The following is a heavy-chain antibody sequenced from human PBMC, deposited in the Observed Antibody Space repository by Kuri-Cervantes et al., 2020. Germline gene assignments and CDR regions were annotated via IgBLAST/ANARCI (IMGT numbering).Heavy chain of an antibody. CDR1: GGSISSGDYY. V-gene: IGHV4-30-4*01. D-gene: IGHD3-10*01. Sequence: TLSLTCTVSGGSISSGDYYWSWIRQPPGKGLEWIGYIYYSGSTYYNPSLKSRVTISVDTSKNQFSLKLSSVTAADTAVYYCARVGRITMVRGVLDAFDIWGQGTMVTVSS. CDR2: IYYSGST. CDR3: ARVGRITMVRGVLDAFDI. J-gene: IGHJ3*02.